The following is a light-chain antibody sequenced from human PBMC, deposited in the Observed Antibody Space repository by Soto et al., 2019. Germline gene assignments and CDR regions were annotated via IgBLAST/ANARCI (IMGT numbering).Light chain of an antibody. CDR3: AAWGDSLNGYV. V-gene: IGLV1-44*01. CDR2: SNN. J-gene: IGLJ1*01. CDR1: SSNIGSKT. Sequence: QAVVTQPPSASGTPGQRVTITCSGSSSNIGSKTVSWYQQLPGTAPKLLMYSNNQRPSGVPDRFSGSKSGTSASLAITGLQSEDEADYYCAAWGDSLNGYVFGTGTKLTVL.